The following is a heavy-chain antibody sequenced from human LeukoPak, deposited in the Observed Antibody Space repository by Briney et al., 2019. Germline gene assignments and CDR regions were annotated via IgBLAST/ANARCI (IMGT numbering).Heavy chain of an antibody. V-gene: IGHV4-4*07. CDR3: ERAIRGGRFDD. J-gene: IGHJ4*02. Sequence: PSETLSLTCTVSGCSISSDYWSWIRQPAGKGLEWIGRIYSGGSSNFNPSLKSRVTISVDTSNNQISLKLTSVTAADTAVYYCERAIRGGRFDDWGQGALVTVSS. CDR2: IYSGGSS. D-gene: IGHD2-15*01. CDR1: GCSISSDY.